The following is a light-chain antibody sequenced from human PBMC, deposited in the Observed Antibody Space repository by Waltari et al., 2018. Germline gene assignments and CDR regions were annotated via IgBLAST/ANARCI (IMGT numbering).Light chain of an antibody. CDR3: QQTHTNPMT. V-gene: IGKV1-39*01. J-gene: IGKJ1*01. CDR1: QSLKTY. CDR2: GVS. Sequence: DIQITQSPSSLSASVGDRVTITCRASQSLKTYLNWYQQTPGRAPKLLIYGVSTVETGVPSRFSGSGSGTDFTLTIIDLQPEDFATYFCQQTHTNPMTFGQGTRVEV.